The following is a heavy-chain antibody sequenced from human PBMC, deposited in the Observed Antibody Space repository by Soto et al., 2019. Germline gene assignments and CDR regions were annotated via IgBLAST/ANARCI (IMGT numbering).Heavy chain of an antibody. CDR3: VKHPVNFYYGLDV. CDR1: GGTFSSYA. CDR2: IIPIFGTA. V-gene: IGHV1-69*12. Sequence: QVQLVQSGAEVKKPGSSVKVSCKASGGTFSSYAISWVRQAPGQGLEWMGGIIPIFGTANYAQKFQGRVTITADESTSTAYMELSSLRSEDTTLYYCVKHPVNFYYGLDVWGQGTTVTVSS. J-gene: IGHJ6*02.